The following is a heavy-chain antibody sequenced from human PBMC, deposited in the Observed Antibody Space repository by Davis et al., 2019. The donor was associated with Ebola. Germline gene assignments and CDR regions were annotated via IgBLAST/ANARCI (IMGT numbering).Heavy chain of an antibody. J-gene: IGHJ4*02. CDR2: ISAYNGNT. D-gene: IGHD1/OR15-1a*01. CDR1: GGTFSSYA. V-gene: IGHV1-18*01. CDR3: ARGNWDIFDY. Sequence: ASVKVSCKASGGTFSSYAISWVRQAPGQGLEWMGWISAYNGNTNYAQKLQGRVTMTTDTSTSTAYMELSSLRSEDTAVYYCARGNWDIFDYWGQGTLVTVSS.